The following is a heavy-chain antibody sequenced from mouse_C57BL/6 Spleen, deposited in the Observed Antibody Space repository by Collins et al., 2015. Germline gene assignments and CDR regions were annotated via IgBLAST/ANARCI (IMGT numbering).Heavy chain of an antibody. J-gene: IGHJ4*01. CDR3: ARVRGIYSGSAMDY. D-gene: IGHD1-1*01. CDR2: IDPSDSYT. CDR1: GYTFTSYW. V-gene: IGHV1-69*01. Sequence: QVQLQQPGAELVMPGASVKLSCKASGYTFTSYWMHWVKQRPGQGLEWIGEIDPSDSYTNYNQKFKGKSTLTVDKSSSTAYMQLSSLTSEDSAVYYCARVRGIYSGSAMDYWGQGTSVTVSS.